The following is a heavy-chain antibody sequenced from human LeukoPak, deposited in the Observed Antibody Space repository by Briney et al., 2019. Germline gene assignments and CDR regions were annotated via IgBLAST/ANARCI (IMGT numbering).Heavy chain of an antibody. V-gene: IGHV4-39*02. CDR1: GGSISSRSYY. CDR3: AKTFCSSITCPLDY. CDR2: IYYSGTT. D-gene: IGHD2-2*01. Sequence: SETQSLTCTVSGGSISSRSYYWGWIRQPPGRGLEWIASIYYSGTTYYNPSLKSRVTISVDTSKNHFSLKLSSVAAADTAVYYCAKTFCSSITCPLDYWGQGTLVTVSS. J-gene: IGHJ4*02.